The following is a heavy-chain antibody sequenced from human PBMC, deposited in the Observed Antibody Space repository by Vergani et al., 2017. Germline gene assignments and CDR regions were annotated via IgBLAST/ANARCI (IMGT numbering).Heavy chain of an antibody. CDR2: IYSGGST. Sequence: EVQLVESGGGLIQPGGSLRLSCAASGFTVSSNYMSWVRQAPGKGLEWVSVIYSGGSTYYADSVKGRFTISRDNAKNSLYLQMNSLRAEATAIYYCAKVPVYYYYYMDVWGKGTTVTVSS. CDR3: AKVPVYYYYYMDV. CDR1: GFTVSSNY. J-gene: IGHJ6*03. V-gene: IGHV3-53*01.